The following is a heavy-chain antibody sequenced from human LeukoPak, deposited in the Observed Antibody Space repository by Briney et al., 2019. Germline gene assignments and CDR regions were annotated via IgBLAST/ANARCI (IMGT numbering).Heavy chain of an antibody. V-gene: IGHV4-31*03. Sequence: PSETLPLTCTVSGGSISSGGYYWSWIRQHPGKGLEWIGYIYYSGSTYYNPSLKSRVTISVDTSKNQFSLKLSSVTAADTAVYYCARVEYYYDSSGYRAQVFDYWGQGTLVTVSS. J-gene: IGHJ4*02. CDR1: GGSISSGGYY. CDR2: IYYSGST. CDR3: ARVEYYYDSSGYRAQVFDY. D-gene: IGHD3-22*01.